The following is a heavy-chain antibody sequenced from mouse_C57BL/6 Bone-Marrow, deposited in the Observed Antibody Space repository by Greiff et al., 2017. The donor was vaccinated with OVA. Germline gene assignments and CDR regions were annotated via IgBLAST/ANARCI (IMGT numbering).Heavy chain of an antibody. V-gene: IGHV1-61*01. D-gene: IGHD2-4*01. CDR1: GYTFTSYW. J-gene: IGHJ2*01. CDR2: IYPSDSET. Sequence: QVQLQQPGAELVRPGSSVKLSCKASGYTFTSYWMDWVKQRPGQGLEWIGNIYPSDSETHYNQKFKDKATLTVDKSSSTAYMQLSSLTSEDSSVYYCARKASTRIKDYWGQGTTLTVSS. CDR3: ARKASTRIKDY.